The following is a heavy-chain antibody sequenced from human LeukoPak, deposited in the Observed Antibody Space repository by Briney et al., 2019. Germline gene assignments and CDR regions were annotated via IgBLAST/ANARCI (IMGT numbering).Heavy chain of an antibody. CDR1: GFTFSSYA. Sequence: TGGSLRLSCAASGFTFSSYAMSWVRQAPGKGLEWVSAISGSGGSTYYADSVKGRFTISRDNSKNTLYLQMNSLRAEDTAVYYCAKDIRINYYYDSSGPQDAFDIWGQGTMVTVSS. CDR3: AKDIRINYYYDSSGPQDAFDI. J-gene: IGHJ3*02. CDR2: ISGSGGST. D-gene: IGHD3-22*01. V-gene: IGHV3-23*01.